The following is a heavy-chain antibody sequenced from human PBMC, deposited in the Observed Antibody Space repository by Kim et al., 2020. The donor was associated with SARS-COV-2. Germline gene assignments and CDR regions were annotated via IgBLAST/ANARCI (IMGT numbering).Heavy chain of an antibody. D-gene: IGHD3-10*01. CDR1: GGTFSSYA. CDR3: ASPGPYYYYGMDV. CDR2: IIPIFGTA. V-gene: IGHV1-69*13. Sequence: SVKVSCKASGGTFSSYAISWVRQAPGQGLEWMGGIIPIFGTANYAQKFQGRVTITADESTSTAYMELSSLRSEDTAVYSCASPGPYYYYGMDVWGQGTTVTVSS. J-gene: IGHJ6*02.